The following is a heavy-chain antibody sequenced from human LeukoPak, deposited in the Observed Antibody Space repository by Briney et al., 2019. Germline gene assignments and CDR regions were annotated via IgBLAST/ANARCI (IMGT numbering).Heavy chain of an antibody. Sequence: GASVKVSCKASGYTFTSYYMHWVRQAPGQGLEWMGIINPSGGSTNYAQKFQGRVTMTRDTSISTAYMELSRLRSDDTAVYYCARDVTTVTTHYYYYYMDVWGKGTTVTVSS. V-gene: IGHV1-2*02. CDR1: GYTFTSYY. J-gene: IGHJ6*03. CDR3: ARDVTTVTTHYYYYYMDV. D-gene: IGHD4-17*01. CDR2: INPSGGST.